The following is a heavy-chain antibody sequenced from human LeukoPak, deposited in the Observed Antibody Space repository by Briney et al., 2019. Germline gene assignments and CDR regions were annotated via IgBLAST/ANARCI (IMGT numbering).Heavy chain of an antibody. CDR3: ARRGYSSSWYSDY. D-gene: IGHD6-13*01. CDR1: GYSFTTHW. J-gene: IGHJ4*02. V-gene: IGHV5-51*01. CDR2: IYPGDSDT. Sequence: GESLKISCKASGYSFTTHWIAWVRQMPGKGPEWMGIIYPGDSDTRYSPSFQGQVTISADKSISTAYLQWSSLEASDTAIYYCARRGYSSSWYSDYWGQGTLVTVSS.